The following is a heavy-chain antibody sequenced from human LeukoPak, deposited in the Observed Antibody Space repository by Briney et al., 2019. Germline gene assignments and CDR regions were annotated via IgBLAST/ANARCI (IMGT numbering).Heavy chain of an antibody. D-gene: IGHD2-15*01. Sequence: SETLSLTCIVSDGSISSYYWSWIRQPPGKGLEYIGYVYYSGNANYNPSLKSRVTISVDTSKNQFSLKLSSVTAADTAVYYCAREGWDCSGGSCYWGVHWGQGTLVTVSS. CDR1: DGSISSYY. CDR2: VYYSGNA. V-gene: IGHV4-59*01. J-gene: IGHJ4*02. CDR3: AREGWDCSGGSCYWGVH.